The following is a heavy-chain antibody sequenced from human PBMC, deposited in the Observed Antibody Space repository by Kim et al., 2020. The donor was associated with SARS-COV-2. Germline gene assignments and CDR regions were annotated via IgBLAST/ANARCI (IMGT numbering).Heavy chain of an antibody. D-gene: IGHD3-22*01. CDR3: ARELAYYDSSGYAPLDY. Sequence: VKSRCIISSDNYKNTLYLQMNSLRAEDTAVYYCARELAYYDSSGYAPLDYWGQGTLVTVSS. J-gene: IGHJ4*02. V-gene: IGHV3-30*07.